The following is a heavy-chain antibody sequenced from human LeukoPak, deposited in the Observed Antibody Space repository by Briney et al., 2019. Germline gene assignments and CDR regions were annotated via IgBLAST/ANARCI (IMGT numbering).Heavy chain of an antibody. CDR2: IYSGGST. V-gene: IGHV3-66*01. CDR3: TRAGVAAAAHRHDY. D-gene: IGHD6-13*01. J-gene: IGHJ4*02. Sequence: GGSLKLSCAASGFTVSSNYMSWVRQAPGKGLEWVSIIYSGGSTYYADSVKGRFTISRDDSKSIAYLQMNSLKTEDTAVYYCTRAGVAAAAHRHDYWGQGTLVTVSS. CDR1: GFTVSSNY.